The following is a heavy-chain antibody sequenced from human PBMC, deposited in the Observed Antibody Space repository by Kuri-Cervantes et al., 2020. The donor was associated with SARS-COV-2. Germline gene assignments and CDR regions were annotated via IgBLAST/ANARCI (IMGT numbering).Heavy chain of an antibody. Sequence: SETLSLTCTVSGGSISSRYWSWIRQPPGKGLEWIGYIYYSGSTNYNPSLKSRVTISIDTSKNQFSLKLSSVTAADTAVYYCARHELAITRIVVVPRSWFDPWGQGTLVTVSS. CDR3: ARHELAITRIVVVPRSWFDP. D-gene: IGHD3-22*01. V-gene: IGHV4-59*08. CDR1: GGSISSRY. CDR2: IYYSGST. J-gene: IGHJ5*02.